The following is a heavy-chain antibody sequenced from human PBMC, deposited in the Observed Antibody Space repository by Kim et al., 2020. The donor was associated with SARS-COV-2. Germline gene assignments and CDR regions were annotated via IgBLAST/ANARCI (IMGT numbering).Heavy chain of an antibody. CDR3: AKVLDDYVWGSYHH. CDR1: GFTFSSYA. CDR2: ISGSGGST. J-gene: IGHJ5*02. Sequence: GGSLRLSCAASGFTFSSYAMSWVRQAPGKGLEWVSAISGSGGSTYYADSVKGRFTISRDNSKNTLYLQMNSLRAEDTAVYYCAKVLDDYVWGSYHHWGQGTLVTVSS. V-gene: IGHV3-23*01. D-gene: IGHD3-16*02.